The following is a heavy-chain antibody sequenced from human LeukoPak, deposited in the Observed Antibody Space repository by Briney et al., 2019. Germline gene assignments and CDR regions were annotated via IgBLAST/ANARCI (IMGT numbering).Heavy chain of an antibody. Sequence: ASVKVSCKTSGYIFTSYYIHWVRQAPGQGPEWMGIINPSGGSTNYAQKFQGRVTMTRDTSTSTVYMDLSSLRSEDTAVYYCARASDQADYWGQGTLVTVSS. V-gene: IGHV1-46*01. CDR3: ARASDQADY. J-gene: IGHJ4*02. CDR1: GYIFTSYY. CDR2: INPSGGST.